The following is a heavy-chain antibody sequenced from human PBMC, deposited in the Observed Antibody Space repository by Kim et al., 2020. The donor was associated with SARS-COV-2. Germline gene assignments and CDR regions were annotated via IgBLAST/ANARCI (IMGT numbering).Heavy chain of an antibody. D-gene: IGHD3-10*02. V-gene: IGHV3-7*01. CDR1: GFTFSHDW. Sequence: GGSLRLSCAASGFTFSHDWMTWVRQAPGKGLEWVANINQDGSESYYVDSVKGRFTISRDNAKNSLYLQMNSLRVEATAVYYCARSVFGDNYWGQGTLVSV. CDR2: INQDGSES. J-gene: IGHJ4*02. CDR3: ARSVFGDNY.